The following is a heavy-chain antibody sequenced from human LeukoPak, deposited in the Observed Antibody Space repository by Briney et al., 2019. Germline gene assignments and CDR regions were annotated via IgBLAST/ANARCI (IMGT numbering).Heavy chain of an antibody. CDR2: IKQDGSEK. Sequence: GGSLRLSCAASGFTFSSYWMSWVRQAPGKGLGWVADIKQDGSEKYYVDSVKGRFTISRDNAKNSLYLQMNSLRAEDTAVYYCARVIAAAGTDYWGQGTLVTVSS. J-gene: IGHJ4*02. V-gene: IGHV3-7*01. D-gene: IGHD6-13*01. CDR1: GFTFSSYW. CDR3: ARVIAAAGTDY.